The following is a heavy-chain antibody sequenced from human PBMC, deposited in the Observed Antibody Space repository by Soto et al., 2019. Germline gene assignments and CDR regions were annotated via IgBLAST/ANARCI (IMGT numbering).Heavy chain of an antibody. CDR1: GGSIISGGYS. D-gene: IGHD4-17*01. Sequence: QLQLQESGSGLVKPSQTLSLTCAVSGGSIISGGYSWSWIRQPPGKGLEWIGYIYHTGSTYYNPSLKSRVTISVDRSKNQFSLKLSSVTAADTAVYYCAGMTTVTSRTPFLYWYFDLWGRGTLVTVSS. V-gene: IGHV4-30-2*01. CDR3: AGMTTVTSRTPFLYWYFDL. CDR2: IYHTGST. J-gene: IGHJ2*01.